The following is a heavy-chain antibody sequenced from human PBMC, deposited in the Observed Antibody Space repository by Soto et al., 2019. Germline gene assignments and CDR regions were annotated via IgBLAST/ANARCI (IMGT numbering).Heavy chain of an antibody. Sequence: QVQLQESGPGLVKPSQTLSLTCTVSGGSISSGDYYWSWIRQPPGKGLEWIGYIYYSGSTYYNPSLTSRVTIPVDRSKNQFSLKLSSVTAADTAVYYCARWWFGEFFDYWGQGTLVTVSS. V-gene: IGHV4-30-4*01. D-gene: IGHD3-10*01. CDR2: IYYSGST. CDR3: ARWWFGEFFDY. J-gene: IGHJ4*02. CDR1: GGSISSGDYY.